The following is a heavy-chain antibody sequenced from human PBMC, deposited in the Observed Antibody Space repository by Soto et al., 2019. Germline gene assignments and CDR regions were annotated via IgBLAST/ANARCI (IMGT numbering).Heavy chain of an antibody. CDR2: IIPIFGTA. D-gene: IGHD2-21*02. J-gene: IGHJ3*02. Sequence: QVQLVQSGAEVKKPGSSVKVSCKASGGTFSSYAISWVRQAPGQGLEWMGGIIPIFGTANYAQKLQGRVTITADESTSTAYMELSSLRSEDTAVYYCARVSDFRSEIGAFDIWCQGAMVTVSS. V-gene: IGHV1-69*01. CDR3: ARVSDFRSEIGAFDI. CDR1: GGTFSSYA.